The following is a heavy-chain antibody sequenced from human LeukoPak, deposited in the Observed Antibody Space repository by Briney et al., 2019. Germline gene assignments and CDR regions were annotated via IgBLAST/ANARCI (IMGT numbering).Heavy chain of an antibody. CDR3: ARGQGTVTTH. CDR1: GGSITSYY. D-gene: IGHD4-17*01. V-gene: IGHV4-59*12. J-gene: IGHJ4*02. Sequence: SETLSLTCNVSGGSITSYYWSWIRQPPGKGLEWIGYIYYSGSTSYNPSLKSRVTISLDTSKNQFSLNLSSVTAADTAVYYCARGQGTVTTHWGQGTLVTVSS. CDR2: IYYSGST.